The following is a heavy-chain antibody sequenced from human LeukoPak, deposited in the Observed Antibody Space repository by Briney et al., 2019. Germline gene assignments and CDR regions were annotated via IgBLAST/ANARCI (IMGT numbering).Heavy chain of an antibody. D-gene: IGHD5-12*01. CDR3: ARETSDSGYDSLDY. Sequence: ASVKVSCKASGYTFTGCYMHWVRQAPGQGLEWMGWINPNSGYTNYAQKFQGRVIMTRDTSISTAYMELSRLRSDDTAVYYCARETSDSGYDSLDYWGQGTLITVSS. CDR2: INPNSGYT. CDR1: GYTFTGCY. V-gene: IGHV1-2*02. J-gene: IGHJ4*02.